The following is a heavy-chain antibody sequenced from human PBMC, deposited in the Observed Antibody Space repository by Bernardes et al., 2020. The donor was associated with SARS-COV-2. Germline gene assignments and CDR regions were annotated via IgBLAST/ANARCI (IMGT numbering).Heavy chain of an antibody. CDR2: ISAYNGNT. V-gene: IGHV1-18*04. J-gene: IGHJ6*02. CDR1: GYTFTSYG. D-gene: IGHD2-8*01. CDR3: ATPRRYYYYYGMDV. Sequence: ASVKVSCKASGYTFTSYGISWVRQAPGQGLEWMGWISAYNGNTNYAQKLQGRVTMTTDTSTSTAYMELRSLRSEDTAVYYCATPRRYYYYYGMDVWGQGTTVTVSS.